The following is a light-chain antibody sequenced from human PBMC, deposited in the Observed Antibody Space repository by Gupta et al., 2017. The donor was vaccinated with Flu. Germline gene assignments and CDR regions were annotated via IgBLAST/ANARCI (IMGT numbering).Light chain of an antibody. V-gene: IGLV3-25*03. CDR2: KAT. J-gene: IGLJ2*01. Sequence: SYELTLPPPVSVSPGQPARITCAGDTLPRQYSSWYQLNPGQAPILVMYKATERPSGIPERFSGSSSTTTVTLTSSGVQAEDEADYCCQSARNGAAYPVIFGGGTTLTVL. CDR1: TLPRQY. CDR3: QSARNGAAYPVI.